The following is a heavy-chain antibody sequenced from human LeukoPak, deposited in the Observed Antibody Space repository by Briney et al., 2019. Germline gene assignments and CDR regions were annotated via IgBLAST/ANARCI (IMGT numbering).Heavy chain of an antibody. J-gene: IGHJ3*02. CDR2: IYTSGST. CDR1: GGSISSYY. D-gene: IGHD3-22*01. CDR3: ASLKNYYDSSGYLVTDAFDI. V-gene: IGHV4-4*07. Sequence: SETLSLTCTVSGGSISSYYWSWIRQPAGKGLEWIGRIYTSGSTNYNPSLKSRVTMSVDTSKNQFSLKLSSVTAADTAVYYCASLKNYYDSSGYLVTDAFDIWGQGTMVTVSS.